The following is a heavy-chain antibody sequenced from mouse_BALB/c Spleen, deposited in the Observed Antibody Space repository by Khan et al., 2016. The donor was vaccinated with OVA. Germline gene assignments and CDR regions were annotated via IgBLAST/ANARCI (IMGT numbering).Heavy chain of an antibody. CDR3: ARSKYLARY. D-gene: IGHD3-3*01. CDR2: IWAGGST. CDR1: GYSLTRYG. V-gene: IGHV2-9*02. J-gene: IGHJ2*01. Sequence: QVQLKESGPGLVAPSQSLSITCTVYGYSLTRYGVHWVRQPPGKGLEWLGLIWAGGSTNYNWALMSRLSISIDNSKSLVFLIMNSLQTGDTALYYCARSKYLARYWGQGTTLTVSP.